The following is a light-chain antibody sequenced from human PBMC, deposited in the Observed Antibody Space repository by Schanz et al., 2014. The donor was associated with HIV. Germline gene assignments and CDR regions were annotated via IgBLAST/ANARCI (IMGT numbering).Light chain of an antibody. CDR3: QQYSTSSRT. Sequence: DIQMTQSPSTLSASVGDRVTIACRASQNIGNSLAWFQLKPGRAPKLLIYSASSLHTGVPSRFSGRGSGTDFTLTISSLQPEDFATYYCQQYSTSSRTFGQGTKVEVQ. CDR1: QNIGNS. CDR2: SAS. V-gene: IGKV1-5*03. J-gene: IGKJ1*01.